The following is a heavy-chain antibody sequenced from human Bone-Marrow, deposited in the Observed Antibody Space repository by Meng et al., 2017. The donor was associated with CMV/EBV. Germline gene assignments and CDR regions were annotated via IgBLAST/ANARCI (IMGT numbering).Heavy chain of an antibody. CDR1: GGSFSGYY. Sequence: GSLRLSCAVYGGSFSGYYWSWIRQPPGKGLEWIGEINHSGSTNYNPSLKSRVTISVDTSKNQFSLKLSSVTAADTAVYYCARLRAVAGPYYYYYYGMVVWG. V-gene: IGHV4-34*01. CDR3: ARLRAVAGPYYYYYYGMVV. D-gene: IGHD6-19*01. CDR2: INHSGST. J-gene: IGHJ6*01.